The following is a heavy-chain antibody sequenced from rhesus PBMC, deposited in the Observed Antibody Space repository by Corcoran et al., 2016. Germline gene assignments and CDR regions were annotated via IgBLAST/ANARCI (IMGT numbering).Heavy chain of an antibody. Sequence: QVHLQESGPGLVKPSETLSLTCAVSGGSVSSSNWWSWIRQPPGKGLEWIGYISGSSGSTYYNPSLKSRVTSSTDTSKNQFSLKRSSVTASDTAVYYCAREQSTGWSSGYWGQGVLVTVSS. J-gene: IGHJ4*01. CDR2: ISGSSGST. CDR1: GGSVSSSNW. D-gene: IGHD6S26*01. V-gene: IGHV4-65*01. CDR3: AREQSTGWSSGY.